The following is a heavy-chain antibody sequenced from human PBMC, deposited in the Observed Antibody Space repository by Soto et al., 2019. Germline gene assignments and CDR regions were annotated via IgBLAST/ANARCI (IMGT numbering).Heavy chain of an antibody. CDR2: ISAHNGNT. CDR3: ARGGDGDY. CDR1: GYAFTTYG. D-gene: IGHD3-16*01. V-gene: IGHV1-18*01. Sequence: QVHLVQSGAEVKKPGASVKVSCKGSGYAFTTYGITWVRQAPGQGLEWMGWISAHNGNTNYAQKLQGRVTVTRDTATSPAYMELRSLRSADTGVNYCARGGDGDYWGQGALVTVSS. J-gene: IGHJ4*02.